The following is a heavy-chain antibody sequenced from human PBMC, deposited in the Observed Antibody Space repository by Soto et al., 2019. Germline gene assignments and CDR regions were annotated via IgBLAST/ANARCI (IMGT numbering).Heavy chain of an antibody. D-gene: IGHD3-9*01. V-gene: IGHV3-48*01. Sequence: GGSLRLSCAASGFTFSSYSMNWVRQAPGKGLEWVSYISSSSSTIYYADSVKGRFTISRDNAKNSLYLQMNSLRAEDTAVYYCARVDYDILTGVMLIDPWGQGTLVTVSS. CDR1: GFTFSSYS. J-gene: IGHJ5*02. CDR3: ARVDYDILTGVMLIDP. CDR2: ISSSSSTI.